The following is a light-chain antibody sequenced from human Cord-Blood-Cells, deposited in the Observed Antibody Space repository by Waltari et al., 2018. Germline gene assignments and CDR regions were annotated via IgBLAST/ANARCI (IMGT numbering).Light chain of an antibody. CDR2: KVS. V-gene: IGKV2-30*02. CDR3: MQGTHWPLWT. CDR1: QSLVHSDGNTY. Sequence: DVVMTQSPLSLPVTLGQPASISCRSSQSLVHSDGNTYLNWFQQRPGQSPRHLIYKVSNRDSGVPDRFSGSGSGTDFTLKISRVEAEDVGVYYCMQGTHWPLWTFGQGTKVEIK. J-gene: IGKJ1*01.